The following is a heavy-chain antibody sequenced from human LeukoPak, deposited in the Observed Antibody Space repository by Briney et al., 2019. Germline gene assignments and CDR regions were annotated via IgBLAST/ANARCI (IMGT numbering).Heavy chain of an antibody. CDR3: AKDRGTYYFGDY. CDR2: ILSDGSNL. CDR1: GFTFSSDG. J-gene: IGHJ4*02. Sequence: GGSLRLSCAVSGFTFSSDGMHWVRQAPGKGLEWMAFILSDGSNLYYADSVKGRFTISRDNSKNTLYLQMNSLRAEDTAVYYCAKDRGTYYFGDYWGKGTLVTVSS. V-gene: IGHV3-30*02. D-gene: IGHD1-26*01.